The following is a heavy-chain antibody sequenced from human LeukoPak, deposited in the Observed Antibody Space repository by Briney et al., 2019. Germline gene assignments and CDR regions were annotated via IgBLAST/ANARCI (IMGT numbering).Heavy chain of an antibody. D-gene: IGHD3-10*01. CDR3: ARVGRYYGSGSYYGY. CDR1: GYTFTGYY. Sequence: GASVKLSCKAPGYTFTGYYMHWVRQPPAQGLEWMGWINPNSGGTNYAQKFQGRVTMTRDTSISTAYMELSRLRSDDTAVYYCARVGRYYGSGSYYGYWGQGTLVTVSS. J-gene: IGHJ4*02. CDR2: INPNSGGT. V-gene: IGHV1-2*02.